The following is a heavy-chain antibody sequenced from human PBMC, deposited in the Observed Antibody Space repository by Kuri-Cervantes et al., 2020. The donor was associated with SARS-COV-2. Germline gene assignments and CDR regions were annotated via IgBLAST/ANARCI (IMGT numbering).Heavy chain of an antibody. CDR1: GFTFSDYY. J-gene: IGHJ6*02. D-gene: IGHD2-2*01. Sequence: GESLKLSCAASGFTFSDYYMSWIRQAPGKGLEWVSYISSSGSTIYYADSVKGRFTISRDNAKNSLYLQMNSLRAEDTAVYYCARAPPPASPRGGMDVWGQGTTVTVSS. CDR3: ARAPPPASPRGGMDV. CDR2: ISSSGSTI. V-gene: IGHV3-11*01.